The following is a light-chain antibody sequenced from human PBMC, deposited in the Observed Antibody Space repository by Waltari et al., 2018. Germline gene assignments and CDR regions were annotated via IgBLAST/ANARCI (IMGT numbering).Light chain of an antibody. CDR3: SSYTSSSSPLWV. J-gene: IGLJ2*01. Sequence: QSALTQPASVSGSPGQSITISCPGTSSDGGGYNYVSWYQQHPGKAPKLMIYEVSNRPSGVSNRFSGSKSGNTASLTISGLQAEDEADYYCSSYTSSSSPLWVFGGGTKLTVL. CDR1: SSDGGGYNY. CDR2: EVS. V-gene: IGLV2-14*01.